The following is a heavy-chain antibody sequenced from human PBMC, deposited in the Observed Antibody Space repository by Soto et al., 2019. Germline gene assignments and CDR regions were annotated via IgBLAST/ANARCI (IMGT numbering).Heavy chain of an antibody. CDR2: VNPNSGNT. J-gene: IGHJ4*02. V-gene: IGHV1-8*01. CDR1: GYTFTSYD. Sequence: ASLKVSCKPSGYTFTSYDINWVRQATGQGLEWMGWVNPNSGNTGYAQKFQGRVTMTRNTSISTAYMELSSLRSEDTAVYYCARVVGTVTVDYWGQGTLVTVSS. CDR3: ARVVGTVTVDY. D-gene: IGHD4-17*01.